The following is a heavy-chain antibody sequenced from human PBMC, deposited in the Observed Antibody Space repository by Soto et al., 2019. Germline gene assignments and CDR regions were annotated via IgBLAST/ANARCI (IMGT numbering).Heavy chain of an antibody. J-gene: IGHJ4*02. Sequence: SGLTVVNPTETLTLTCTVSGFSLSNARMGVSWIGQPPGKALEWLAHIFSNDEKSYSTSLKSRLTISKDTSKSQVVLTMTNMDPVDTATYYCARTTRVSSSSPLFDYWGQGTLVTVSS. CDR3: ARTTRVSSSSPLFDY. D-gene: IGHD6-6*01. CDR2: IFSNDEK. CDR1: GFSLSNARMG. V-gene: IGHV2-26*01.